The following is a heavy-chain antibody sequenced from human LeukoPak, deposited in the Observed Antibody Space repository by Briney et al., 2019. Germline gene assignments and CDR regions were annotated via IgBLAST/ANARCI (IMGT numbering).Heavy chain of an antibody. CDR3: ARHWQQLTRFDY. D-gene: IGHD6-13*01. J-gene: IGHJ4*02. V-gene: IGHV4-39*01. Sequence: SVSSNHMSWIRQPPGKGLEWIGSIYYSGSTYYNPSLKSRLTISVDTSKNQFSLKLSSVTAADTAVYYCARHWQQLTRFDYWGQGTLVTVSS. CDR1: SVSSNH. CDR2: IYYSGST.